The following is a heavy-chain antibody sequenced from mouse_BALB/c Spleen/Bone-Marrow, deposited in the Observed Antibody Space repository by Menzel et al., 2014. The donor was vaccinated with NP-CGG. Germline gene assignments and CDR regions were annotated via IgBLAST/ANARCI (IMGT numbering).Heavy chain of an antibody. D-gene: IGHD2-4*01. CDR2: IYPGDGDT. J-gene: IGHJ3*01. CDR1: GYAFSSYW. CDR3: AREGYDYDWFAY. Sequence: QVQLQQSGAELVRPGSSVKISCKASGYAFSSYWMNWVKQRPGQGLEWIGQIYPGDGDTNYNGKFKGKATLTADKSSSTAYMQLSSLTSEDSAVYFCAREGYDYDWFAYWGQGTLATVSA. V-gene: IGHV1-80*01.